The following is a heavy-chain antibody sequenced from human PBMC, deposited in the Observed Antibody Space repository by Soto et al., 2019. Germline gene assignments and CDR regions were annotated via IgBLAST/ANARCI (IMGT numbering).Heavy chain of an antibody. V-gene: IGHV3-11*01. Sequence: QVQLVESGGGLVKPGGSLRLSCADSGFSFSGSYISWIRQAPGKGLELFSYIRRGVINEYYAASVRGRFAISRDDAKNSLYLQFNSLRADDTAVYYCARGPLGAFEIWGQGTMVTVSS. CDR3: ARGPLGAFEI. CDR2: IRRGVINE. CDR1: GFSFSGSY. J-gene: IGHJ3*02.